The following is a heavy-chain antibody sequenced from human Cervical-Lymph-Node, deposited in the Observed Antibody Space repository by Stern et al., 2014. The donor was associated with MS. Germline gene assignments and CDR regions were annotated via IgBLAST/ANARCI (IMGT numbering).Heavy chain of an antibody. CDR1: GFNFSDYG. CDR2: ISYDGSQK. CDR3: AKVATVPATTYYYGLDV. J-gene: IGHJ6*02. V-gene: IGHV3-30*18. Sequence: VHLVESGGGVVQPGMSLRLSCAASGFNFSDYGIHWVRQAPGKGLECVALISYDGSQKYYADSVNGRFTISRDNSNNTLFLHMHSLRTDDTAIYYCAKVATVPATTYYYGLDVWGQGTTVTVSS. D-gene: IGHD2-2*01.